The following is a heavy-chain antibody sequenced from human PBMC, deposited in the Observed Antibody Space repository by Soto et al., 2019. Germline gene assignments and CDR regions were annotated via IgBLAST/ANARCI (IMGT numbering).Heavy chain of an antibody. D-gene: IGHD4-17*01. CDR1: GGSISSYY. V-gene: IGHV4-59*01. J-gene: IGHJ1*01. Sequence: QVQLQESGPGLVKPSETLSLTCTVSGGSISSYYWSWIRQPPGKGLEWIGYIYYSGSTNYNPSLKSRVTISVDTSKNQFSLKLSSVTAAETAVYYCARSRTTVTPSGFQHWGQGTLVTVSS. CDR3: ARSRTTVTPSGFQH. CDR2: IYYSGST.